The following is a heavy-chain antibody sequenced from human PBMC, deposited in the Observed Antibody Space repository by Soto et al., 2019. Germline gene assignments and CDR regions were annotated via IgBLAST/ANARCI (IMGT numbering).Heavy chain of an antibody. CDR3: ARYGVIETFYYFDY. CDR2: IYYSGST. Sequence: SETLSLTCTVSGGSISICSYYWAWIRQPPGKGLEWIGSIYYSGSTYYNPSLKSRVTISADTSKNQFSLKLSSVTAADTAVYYCARYGVIETFYYFDYWGQGTLVTVSS. D-gene: IGHD3-22*01. CDR1: GGSISICSYY. J-gene: IGHJ4*02. V-gene: IGHV4-39*07.